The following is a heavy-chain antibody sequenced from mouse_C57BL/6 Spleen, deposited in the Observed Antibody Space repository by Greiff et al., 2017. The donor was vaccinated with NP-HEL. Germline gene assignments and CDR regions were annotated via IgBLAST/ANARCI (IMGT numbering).Heavy chain of an antibody. J-gene: IGHJ1*03. CDR2: IHPSDSDT. CDR1: GYTFTSYW. Sequence: QVQLQQPGAELVKPGASVKVSCKASGYTFTSYWMHWVKQRPGQGLEWIGRIHPSDSDTNYNQKFKGKATLTVDKSSSTAYMQLSSRTSEDSAVYYCAISRDGYSHWYFDVWGTGTTVTVSS. CDR3: AISRDGYSHWYFDV. D-gene: IGHD2-3*01. V-gene: IGHV1-74*01.